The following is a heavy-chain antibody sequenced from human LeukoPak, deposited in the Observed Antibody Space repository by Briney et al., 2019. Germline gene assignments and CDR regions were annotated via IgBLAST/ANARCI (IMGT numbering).Heavy chain of an antibody. V-gene: IGHV1-46*01. Sequence: ASVKVSYKASGYTFTNYYMHWVRQAPGQGLEWMGIINPSDGTTNYPQKFQGRVTMTRDTTTSTVYMELSSLRSEDTAAYCCAREWPATYWFDPWGQGTLVTVSS. CDR3: AREWPATYWFDP. D-gene: IGHD5-12*01. CDR1: GYTFTNYY. CDR2: INPSDGTT. J-gene: IGHJ5*02.